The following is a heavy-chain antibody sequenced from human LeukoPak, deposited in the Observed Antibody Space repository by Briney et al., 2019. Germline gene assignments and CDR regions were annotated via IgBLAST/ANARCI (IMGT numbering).Heavy chain of an antibody. CDR3: ATDSLFRGQQLVRAFDY. CDR1: RYTFTGYY. J-gene: IGHJ4*02. Sequence: ASVKVACKASRYTFTGYYMNWVRQAPGQGLEWMGWINTNSGGTNYAQKFQGRVTMTRDTSISTAYMELSRLRSEDTAVYYCATDSLFRGQQLVRAFDYWGEGTLVTVSP. D-gene: IGHD6-13*01. CDR2: INTNSGGT. V-gene: IGHV1-2*02.